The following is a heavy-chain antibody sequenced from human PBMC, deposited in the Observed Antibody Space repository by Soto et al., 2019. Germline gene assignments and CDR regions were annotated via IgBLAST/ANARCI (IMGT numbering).Heavy chain of an antibody. CDR1: GFTFSSYA. Sequence: EVQLLESGGGLVQPGGSLRLSCAASGFTFSSYAMSWFRQAPGKGLEWDSAIGGSGGSTYYADSVKGRFTISRDNSKKHVYLPMYRLMIDTTAVFNILKLQGRVHNGNVDFWGRGTLFADFS. D-gene: IGHD3-9*01. V-gene: IGHV3-23*01. J-gene: IGHJ4*02. CDR3: LKLQGRVHNGNVDF. CDR2: IGGSGGST.